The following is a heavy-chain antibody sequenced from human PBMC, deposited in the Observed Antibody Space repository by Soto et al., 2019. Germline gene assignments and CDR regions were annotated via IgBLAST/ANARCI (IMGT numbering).Heavy chain of an antibody. V-gene: IGHV1-69*13. Sequence: SVKVSCKASGGTFSSYAISWVRQAPGQGLEWMGGIIPIFGTANYAQKFQGRVTITADESTSTAYMELSSLRSEDTAVYYCASPPVAAAINYYGMDVWGQGTTVTSP. CDR3: ASPPVAAAINYYGMDV. D-gene: IGHD6-13*01. CDR1: GGTFSSYA. CDR2: IIPIFGTA. J-gene: IGHJ6*02.